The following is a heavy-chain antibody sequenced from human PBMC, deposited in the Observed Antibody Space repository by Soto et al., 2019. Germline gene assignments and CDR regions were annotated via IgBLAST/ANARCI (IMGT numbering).Heavy chain of an antibody. D-gene: IGHD6-19*01. CDR3: ARVKGSGWLNWFDP. J-gene: IGHJ5*02. CDR2: ISAYNGNT. V-gene: IGHV1-18*01. CDR1: GYTFTSYA. Sequence: GXSVKVSCNASGYTFTSYAMHLVRHSPGQRLEWMGWISAYNGNTNYAQKLQGRVTMTTDTSTSTAYMELRSLRYDDTAVYYCARVKGSGWLNWFDPWGQGTPVTVSS.